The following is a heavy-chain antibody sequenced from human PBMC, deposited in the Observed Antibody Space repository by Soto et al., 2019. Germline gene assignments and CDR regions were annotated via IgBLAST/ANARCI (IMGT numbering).Heavy chain of an antibody. V-gene: IGHV4-31*03. CDR3: ARGLVGGDAFDI. J-gene: IGHJ3*02. CDR2: IYYSGST. Sequence: QVQLQESGPGLVKPSQTLSLTCTVSGGSISSGGYYWSWIRQHPGKGLEWIGYIYYSGSTYYNPSLNSRVTMSVDTSKNQFALKLSSVTAADTAVYYCARGLVGGDAFDIWGQGTMVTVSS. CDR1: GGSISSGGYY. D-gene: IGHD3-10*01.